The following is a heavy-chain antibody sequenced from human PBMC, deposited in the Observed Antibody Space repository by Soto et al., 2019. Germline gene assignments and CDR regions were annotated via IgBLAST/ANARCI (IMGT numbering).Heavy chain of an antibody. CDR3: ARGSYVLGSYYYYGMDV. CDR2: IYYSGST. CDR1: GGSISSGGYY. D-gene: IGHD5-18*01. J-gene: IGHJ6*02. Sequence: PSETLSLTCTVSGGSISSGGYYWSWIRQHPGKGLEWIGYIYYSGSTYYNPSLKSRVTTSVDTSKNQFSLKLSSVTAADTAVYYCARGSYVLGSYYYYGMDVWGQGATVTVSS. V-gene: IGHV4-31*03.